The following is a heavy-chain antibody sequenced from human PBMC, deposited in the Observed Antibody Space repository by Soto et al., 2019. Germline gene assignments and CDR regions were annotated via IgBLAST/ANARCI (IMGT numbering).Heavy chain of an antibody. CDR2: IYWNDDK. J-gene: IGHJ5*02. CDR1: GFSLSTSGVG. CDR3: ARAHLVVVITGWFDP. V-gene: IGHV2-5*01. D-gene: IGHD3-22*01. Sequence: SGPTLVKPTQTLTLTCTFSGFSLSTSGVGVGWIRQPPGKALEWLALIYWNDDKRYSPSLKSRLTITKDTSKNQVVLTMTNMDPVDTATYYCARAHLVVVITGWFDPWGQGTLVTVSS.